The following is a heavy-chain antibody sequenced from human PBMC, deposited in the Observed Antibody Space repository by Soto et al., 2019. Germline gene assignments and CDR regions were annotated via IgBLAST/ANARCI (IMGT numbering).Heavy chain of an antibody. Sequence: QITLKESGPTLVKPTQTLTLTCTFSGFSLSTSGVGVGWIRQPPGKALEWLAIIYWDADKRYSPSLKSRLTITKDTSKNQVVLTMTNMDPVDTATYYCAHSREGSGGESYYFDYWGQGTLVTVSS. CDR2: IYWDADK. CDR3: AHSREGSGGESYYFDY. J-gene: IGHJ4*02. D-gene: IGHD2-21*01. CDR1: GFSLSTSGVG. V-gene: IGHV2-5*02.